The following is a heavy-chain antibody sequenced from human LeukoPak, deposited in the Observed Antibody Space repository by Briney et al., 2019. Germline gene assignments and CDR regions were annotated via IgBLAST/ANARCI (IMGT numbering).Heavy chain of an antibody. Sequence: GGSLRPSCAASGFIFSSYGMHWVRQASGKGLEWVAVVSFDGINKYYADSVKGRFTISRDNSKNTLYLQMNGLRAEDTAVYYCAKAGHYYDTSGYYLVDWGQGTLVTVSS. CDR2: VSFDGINK. CDR1: GFIFSSYG. CDR3: AKAGHYYDTSGYYLVD. D-gene: IGHD3-22*01. J-gene: IGHJ4*02. V-gene: IGHV3-30*18.